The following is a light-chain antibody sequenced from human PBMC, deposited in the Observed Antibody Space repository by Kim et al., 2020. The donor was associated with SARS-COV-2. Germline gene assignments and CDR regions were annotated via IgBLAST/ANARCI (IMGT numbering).Light chain of an antibody. CDR1: QSVSSY. CDR2: DAS. V-gene: IGKV3-11*01. CDR3: QQRADWLS. J-gene: IGKJ4*01. Sequence: SLSPGERATLSCRASQSVSSYVAWYQQKPGRSPRLLIYDASNRATGIPARFSGSGSGTDFTLTISSLEPEDFAVYYCQQRADWLSFGGGTKLDIK.